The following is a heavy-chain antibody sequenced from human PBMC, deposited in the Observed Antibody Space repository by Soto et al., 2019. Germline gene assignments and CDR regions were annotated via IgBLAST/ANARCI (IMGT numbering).Heavy chain of an antibody. CDR3: AKDRAHCSGGSCPNWFDP. Sequence: QAGGSLRLSCAASGFTFSSYGMHWVRQAPGKGLEWVAVISYDGSNKYYADSVKGRFTISRDNSKNTLYLQMNSLRAEDTAVYYCAKDRAHCSGGSCPNWFDPWGQGTLVTVSS. CDR1: GFTFSSYG. CDR2: ISYDGSNK. D-gene: IGHD2-15*01. J-gene: IGHJ5*02. V-gene: IGHV3-30*18.